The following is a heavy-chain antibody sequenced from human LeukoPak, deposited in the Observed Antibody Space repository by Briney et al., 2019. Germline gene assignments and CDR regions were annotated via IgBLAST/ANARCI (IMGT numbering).Heavy chain of an antibody. J-gene: IGHJ4*02. D-gene: IGHD2-21*01. V-gene: IGHV3-23*01. CDR1: GFSFSIHD. CDR2: ISNSDNST. CDR3: AKEPLYYY. Sequence: GGSLRLSCAASGFSFSIHDMTWVRQAPGKGLEWVSTISNSDNSTYHADSLKGRFTFSRDNSKNTLYMQMNTLRAEEPAIYYCAKEPLYYYWGPGTLVTVSS.